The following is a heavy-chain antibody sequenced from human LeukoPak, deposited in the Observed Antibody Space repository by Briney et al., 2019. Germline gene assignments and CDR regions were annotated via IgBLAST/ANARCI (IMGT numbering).Heavy chain of an antibody. CDR1: GFTFSDYY. Sequence: SGGSLRLSCAASGFTFSDYYMSWIRQAPGKGLEWVSYISSSGSTIYYADSVKGRFTISRDNAKNPLYLQMNSLRAEDTAVYYCARVVVMALGAFDIWGQGTMVTVSS. V-gene: IGHV3-11*01. CDR2: ISSSGSTI. J-gene: IGHJ3*02. CDR3: ARVVVMALGAFDI. D-gene: IGHD2-8*01.